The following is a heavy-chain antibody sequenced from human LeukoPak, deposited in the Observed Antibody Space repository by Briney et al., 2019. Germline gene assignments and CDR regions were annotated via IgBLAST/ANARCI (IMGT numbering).Heavy chain of an antibody. Sequence: EASVKVSCKASGYTFTSYDINWVRQATGQGLEWMGWMNPNSGNTGYAQKFQGRVTITRNTSISTAYMELSSLRSEDTAVYYCARQAPFRCTNGVCYHPFNWFDPWGQGTLVTVSS. V-gene: IGHV1-8*03. D-gene: IGHD2-8*01. CDR3: ARQAPFRCTNGVCYHPFNWFDP. CDR2: MNPNSGNT. CDR1: GYTFTSYD. J-gene: IGHJ5*02.